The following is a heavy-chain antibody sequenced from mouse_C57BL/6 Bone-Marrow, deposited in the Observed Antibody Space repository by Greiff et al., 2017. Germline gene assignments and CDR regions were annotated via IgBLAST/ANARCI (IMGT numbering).Heavy chain of an antibody. Sequence: VMLVESGGGLVKPGGSLKLSCAASGFTFSSYAMSWVRQTPEKRLEWVATISDGGSYTYYPDNVKGRFTISRDNAKNNLYLQMSHLKSEDTAMYYCAREGIYYDYDGGYYYAMDYWGQGTSVTVSS. V-gene: IGHV5-4*01. CDR3: AREGIYYDYDGGYYYAMDY. CDR2: ISDGGSYT. J-gene: IGHJ4*01. D-gene: IGHD2-4*01. CDR1: GFTFSSYA.